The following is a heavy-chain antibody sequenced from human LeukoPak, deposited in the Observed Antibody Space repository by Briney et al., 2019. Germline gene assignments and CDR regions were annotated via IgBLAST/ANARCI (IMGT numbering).Heavy chain of an antibody. CDR2: IYHSGST. V-gene: IGHV4-38-2*01. J-gene: IGHJ4*02. D-gene: IGHD6-6*01. CDR1: GYSIINGYF. CDR3: ARLRDHSPSSPFDY. Sequence: PSETLPLTCAVSGYSIINGYFWGWIRQPPGKGLEWIGSIYHSGSTYHNPSLKSRVTISVDTSKYQFSLKVNSVTAADTAVYYCARLRDHSPSSPFDYWGQGTLVTVSS.